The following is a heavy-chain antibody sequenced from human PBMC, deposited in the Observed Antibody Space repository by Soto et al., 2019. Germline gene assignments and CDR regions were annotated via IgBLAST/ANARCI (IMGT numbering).Heavy chain of an antibody. Sequence: GESLKISCHGSGYRYTSFWIGWVRQMPGKGLEWMGIAQPGHSDTRYSPSFQGHVTISADESTNTAYLQWSSLRASDTAMYFCARNGYSSSWYPDHWGQGTLVTVYS. J-gene: IGHJ4*02. V-gene: IGHV5-51*01. D-gene: IGHD6-13*01. CDR3: ARNGYSSSWYPDH. CDR1: GYRYTSFW. CDR2: AQPGHSDT.